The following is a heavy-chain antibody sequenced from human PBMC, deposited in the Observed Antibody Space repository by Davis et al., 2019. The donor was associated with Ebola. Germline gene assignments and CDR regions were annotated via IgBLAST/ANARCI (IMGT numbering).Heavy chain of an antibody. D-gene: IGHD3-9*01. CDR3: AKGAFEFQH. CDR1: GFTLSDHY. V-gene: IGHV3-30*02. Sequence: GGSLRLSCAASGFTLSDHYMDWVRQAPGKGLEWVTFIRYDGSNKYYADSVEGRFTISRDNSKNTLYLQMNSLTSEDTAVYYCAKGAFEFQHWGQGTLVTVSS. J-gene: IGHJ1*01. CDR2: IRYDGSNK.